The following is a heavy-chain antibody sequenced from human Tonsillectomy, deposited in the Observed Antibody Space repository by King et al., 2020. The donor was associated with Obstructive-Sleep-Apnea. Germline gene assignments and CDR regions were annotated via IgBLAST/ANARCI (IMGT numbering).Heavy chain of an antibody. D-gene: IGHD6-13*01. J-gene: IGHJ5*02. V-gene: IGHV4-34*01. CDR3: ARGSGAAAVNWFDP. CDR1: GGSFGDYY. CDR2: INHSGST. Sequence: VQLQQWGAGLLKPSETLSLTCAVFGGSFGDYYWSWIRQPPGKGLEWIGEINHSGSTNYNPSLKSRVTISVDTSKNQFSLKLNSVTAADTAVYYCARGSGAAAVNWFDPWGQGTLVTVSS.